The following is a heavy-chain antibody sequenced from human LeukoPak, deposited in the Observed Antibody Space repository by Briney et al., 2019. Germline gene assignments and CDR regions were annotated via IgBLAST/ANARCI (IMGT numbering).Heavy chain of an antibody. V-gene: IGHV3-30*02. Sequence: GGSLRLSCVTSGFIFSSYGIHWVRQAPGKGLEWVAFIRYDGSDKYYADPVKGRFTISRDNSKNKVYLQMNSLRVEDTAVYYCAKDAWEAGATSEIDYWGQGTLVTVSS. CDR3: AKDAWEAGATSEIDY. CDR1: GFIFSSYG. D-gene: IGHD1-26*01. J-gene: IGHJ4*02. CDR2: IRYDGSDK.